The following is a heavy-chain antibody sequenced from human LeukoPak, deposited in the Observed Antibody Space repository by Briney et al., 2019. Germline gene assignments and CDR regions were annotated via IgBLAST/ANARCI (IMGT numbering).Heavy chain of an antibody. CDR2: ISYDGRNI. J-gene: IGHJ4*02. CDR1: GFTFNNYG. V-gene: IGHV3-30*03. CDR3: TRVGYIDEGIDY. D-gene: IGHD5-24*01. Sequence: GSLRLSCAASGFTFNNYGMHWVRQAPGKGLEWVAVISYDGRNIHYPDSVKGRFTISRDISTDTLWLQMDSLRAEDTAIYYCTRVGYIDEGIDYWGQGALVTVSS.